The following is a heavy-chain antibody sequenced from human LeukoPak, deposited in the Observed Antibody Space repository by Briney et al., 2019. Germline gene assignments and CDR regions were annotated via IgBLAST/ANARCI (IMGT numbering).Heavy chain of an antibody. V-gene: IGHV1-8*01. CDR3: ARHEGGGDPGGDY. CDR2: MNPNSGNT. Sequence: ASVKVSCKASGYTFTSYDINWVRQATGQGLEWMGWMNPNSGNTGSAQKFQGRVTMTEDTSTDTAYMELSSLRSEDTAVYYCARHEGGGDPGGDYWGQGTLVTVSS. D-gene: IGHD2-21*02. CDR1: GYTFTSYD. J-gene: IGHJ4*02.